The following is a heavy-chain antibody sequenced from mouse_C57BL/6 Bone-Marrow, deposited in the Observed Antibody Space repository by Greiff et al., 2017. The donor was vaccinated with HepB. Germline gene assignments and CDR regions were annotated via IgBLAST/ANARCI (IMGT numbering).Heavy chain of an antibody. CDR1: GYSITSGYY. CDR2: ISYDGSN. Sequence: EVQLQQSGPGLVKPSQSLSLTCSVTGYSITSGYYWNWIRQFPGNKLEWMGYISYDGSNNYNPSLKNRISITRDTSKNQFFLKLNSVTTEDTATYYCARGYDGLFAYWGQGTLVTVSA. D-gene: IGHD2-12*01. CDR3: ARGYDGLFAY. J-gene: IGHJ3*01. V-gene: IGHV3-6*01.